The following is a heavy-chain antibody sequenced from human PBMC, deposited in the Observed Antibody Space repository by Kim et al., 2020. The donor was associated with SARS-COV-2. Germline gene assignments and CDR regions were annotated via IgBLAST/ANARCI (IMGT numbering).Heavy chain of an antibody. CDR3: AKDASGSYIGVCGY. CDR2: ISYDGSNK. D-gene: IGHD1-26*01. J-gene: IGHJ4*02. V-gene: IGHV3-30*18. Sequence: GGSLRLSCAASGFTFSSYGMHWVRQAPGKGLEWVAVISYDGSNKYYADSVKGRFTISRDNSKNTLYLQMNSLRAEDTAVYYCAKDASGSYIGVCGYWGQGTLVTVSS. CDR1: GFTFSSYG.